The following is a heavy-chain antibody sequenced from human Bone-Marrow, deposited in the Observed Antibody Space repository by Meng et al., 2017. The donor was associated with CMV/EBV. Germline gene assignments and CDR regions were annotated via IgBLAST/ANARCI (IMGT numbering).Heavy chain of an antibody. CDR1: GFTFDDYA. J-gene: IGHJ3*02. CDR2: ISWNSGSI. Sequence: SLKISCAASGFTFDDYAMHWVRQAPGKGLEWVSGISWNSGSIGYADSVKGRFTISRDNAKNSLYLQMNSLRAEDTAVYYCASVGVVCSSTSCYSMIAFDIWGQGTMVTVSS. V-gene: IGHV3-9*01. D-gene: IGHD2-2*01. CDR3: ASVGVVCSSTSCYSMIAFDI.